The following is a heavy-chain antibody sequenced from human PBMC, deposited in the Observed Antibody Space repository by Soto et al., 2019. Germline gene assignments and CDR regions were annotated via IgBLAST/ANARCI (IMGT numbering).Heavy chain of an antibody. V-gene: IGHV1-18*04. J-gene: IGHJ1*01. D-gene: IGHD4-17*01. CDR3: AMDYGDRPVYFKH. CDR1: GYTFTRYG. Sequence: VQSGPDLKRPGASMKVSCKASGYTFTRYGISWVRQAPGQGLEWMAWISPLKGRTQYSQKAQGRVTLSTDTSSNTAYMERTTLRVDDTAVYYSAMDYGDRPVYFKHWGQGTLVTVS. CDR2: ISPLKGRT.